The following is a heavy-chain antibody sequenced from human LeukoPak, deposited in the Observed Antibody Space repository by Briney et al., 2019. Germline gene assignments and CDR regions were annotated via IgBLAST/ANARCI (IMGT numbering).Heavy chain of an antibody. CDR2: IYYSGST. D-gene: IGHD1-26*01. CDR1: GGSISSYY. V-gene: IGHV4-59*08. Sequence: SETLSLTCTVSGGSISSYYWTWIRQPPGKGLEWIGYIYYSGSTKYNPSLKSRVTISVDSSKNHFSLKLSSVTAADTAVYYCARAQVGIVGATEFAYRGQGTLVTVSS. J-gene: IGHJ4*02. CDR3: ARAQVGIVGATEFAY.